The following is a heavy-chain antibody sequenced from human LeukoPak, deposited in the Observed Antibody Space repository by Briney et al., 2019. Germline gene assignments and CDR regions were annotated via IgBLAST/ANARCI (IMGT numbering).Heavy chain of an antibody. CDR1: GFTFSSYG. V-gene: IGHV3-30*03. Sequence: GGSLRLSCAASGFTFSSYGMHWVRQAPGKGLEWVAVISYDGSNKYYADSVKGRFTISRDNSKNTLYLQMNSLRAEDTAVYYCAREGFVVAAAGHVGYFQHWGQGTLVTVSS. D-gene: IGHD6-13*01. CDR3: AREGFVVAAAGHVGYFQH. J-gene: IGHJ1*01. CDR2: ISYDGSNK.